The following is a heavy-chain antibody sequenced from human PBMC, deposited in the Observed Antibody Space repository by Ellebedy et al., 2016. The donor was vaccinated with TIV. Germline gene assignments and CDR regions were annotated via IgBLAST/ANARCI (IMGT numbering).Heavy chain of an antibody. D-gene: IGHD4-11*01. CDR1: GFTFSSYA. CDR3: VAFYPSTITPFDY. CDR2: ISGSGSST. J-gene: IGHJ4*02. V-gene: IGHV3-23*01. Sequence: PGGSLRLSCAASGFTFSSYALSWVRQAPGKGLEWVSTISGSGSSTYYADSVKGRFTISRDNSKNMLYLQMNSLRAEDTAVYYCVAFYPSTITPFDYWGQGTLITVSS.